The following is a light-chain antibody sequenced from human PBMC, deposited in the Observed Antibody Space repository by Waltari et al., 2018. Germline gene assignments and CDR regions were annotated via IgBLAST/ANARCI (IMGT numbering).Light chain of an antibody. CDR3: QQSYSTPRT. V-gene: IGKV1-9*01. CDR1: QVILGY. Sequence: TQLTQSPSSLAASVGDRVTISCRTSQVILGYLAWYQQKPGKAPKLLIYAASTLQSGVPSRFSGSGSGMDFNITISNLQPEDFATYYCQQSYSTPRTFGPGTKVDIK. J-gene: IGKJ3*01. CDR2: AAS.